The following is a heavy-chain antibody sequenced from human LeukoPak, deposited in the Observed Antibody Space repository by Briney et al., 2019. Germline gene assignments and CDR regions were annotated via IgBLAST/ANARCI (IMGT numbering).Heavy chain of an antibody. CDR1: GFTYENYG. V-gene: IGHV3-20*01. CDR3: ARDVGYEYFWFDP. J-gene: IGHJ5*02. D-gene: IGHD5-12*01. Sequence: PGGSLRLSCAASGFTYENYGMSWVRQVPGKGLEWVSGFNWSGGSTDYADSVKGRCTISRDNAKNSVYLQMNNVRAEDTALYRCARDVGYEYFWFDPWGQGTLVTVSS. CDR2: FNWSGGST.